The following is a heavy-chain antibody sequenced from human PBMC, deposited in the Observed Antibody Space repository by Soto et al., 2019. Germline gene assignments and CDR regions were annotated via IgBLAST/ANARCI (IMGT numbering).Heavy chain of an antibody. CDR2: VTWNSGNI. CDR3: AKDRYGSLVGSMDV. J-gene: IGHJ6*02. V-gene: IGHV3-9*01. D-gene: IGHD1-26*01. CDR1: GFIFDDFG. Sequence: EVQLVESGGGLVQPGRSLRLSCAASGFIFDDFGMHWVRQAPGKGLEWVSGVTWNSGNIDYADSVKGRFTITRDNAKNSLYLQMNGLRGEDTALYYCAKDRYGSLVGSMDVWGQGTTVTVSS.